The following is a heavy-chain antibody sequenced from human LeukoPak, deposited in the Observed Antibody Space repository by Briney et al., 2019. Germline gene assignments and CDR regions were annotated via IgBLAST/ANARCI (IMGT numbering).Heavy chain of an antibody. J-gene: IGHJ4*02. D-gene: IGHD2-15*01. CDR3: AKGRCSGGSCYGRGFDY. V-gene: IGHV3-23*01. CDR2: LSGSGGST. Sequence: GGSLRLSCAASGFTFDTYAMSWVRQAPGKGLEWVSGLSGSGGSTYYADSVKGRFNISRDNAKNTLYLQMNSLRAEDTAVYYCAKGRCSGGSCYGRGFDYWGQGTLVTVSS. CDR1: GFTFDTYA.